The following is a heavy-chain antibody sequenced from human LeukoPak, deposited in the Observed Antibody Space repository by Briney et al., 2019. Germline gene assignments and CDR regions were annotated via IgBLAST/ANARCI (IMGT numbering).Heavy chain of an antibody. D-gene: IGHD2-15*01. J-gene: IGHJ4*02. CDR2: ISSSGTYI. V-gene: IGHV3-21*01. CDR3: ARDPGRSGGSCYSDY. Sequence: GGSLRLSCAASGFTFGSFSMTWVRQAPGKGLEWVSSISSSGTYIYYADSVKGRFTISRDNVKNSLYLHMNSLRAEDTAVYYCARDPGRSGGSCYSDYWGRGTLVTVSS. CDR1: GFTFGSFS.